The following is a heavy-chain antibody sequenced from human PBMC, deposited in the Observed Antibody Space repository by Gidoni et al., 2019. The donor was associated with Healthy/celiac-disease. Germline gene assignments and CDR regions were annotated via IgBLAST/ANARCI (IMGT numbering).Heavy chain of an antibody. CDR3: ARGKGIAVAGEY. CDR2: ISYDGSNK. J-gene: IGHJ4*02. Sequence: QVQLVESVGGVVQPGRSLRLSCAASGFTFSSYAMHWVRQDTGKGLEWVAVISYDGSNKYYADSVKGRFTITRDNSKKTLYLQMNSLRAEDTAVYYCARGKGIAVAGEYWGQGTLVTVSS. D-gene: IGHD6-19*01. V-gene: IGHV3-30*04. CDR1: GFTFSSYA.